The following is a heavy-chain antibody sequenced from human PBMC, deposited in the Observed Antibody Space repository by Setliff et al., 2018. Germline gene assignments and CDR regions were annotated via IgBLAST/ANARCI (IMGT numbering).Heavy chain of an antibody. Sequence: ASVKVSCKASGYTLSNSILSWVRQAPGQGLEWVGWISAGYGDTKYSQKFQGRVTITRETSASTAYMELSSLRPEDTAMYYCAKGGPYHYYYMDVWGKGTMVTVSS. CDR1: GYTLSNSI. CDR3: AKGGPYHYYYMDV. V-gene: IGHV1-3*01. CDR2: ISAGYGDT. J-gene: IGHJ6*03.